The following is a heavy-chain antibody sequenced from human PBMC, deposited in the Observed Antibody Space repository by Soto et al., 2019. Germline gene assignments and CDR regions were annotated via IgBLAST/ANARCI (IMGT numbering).Heavy chain of an antibody. CDR3: AFRGRYSNPYGMDV. CDR2: INAGNGNT. CDR1: GYTFTSYA. D-gene: IGHD6-13*01. V-gene: IGHV1-3*01. Sequence: XSVKVSCKASGYTFTSYAMHWVRQAPGQRLEWMGWINAGNGNTKYSQKFQGRVTITRDTSASTAYMELSSLRSEDTAVYYCAFRGRYSNPYGMDVWGQGTTVTVSS. J-gene: IGHJ6*02.